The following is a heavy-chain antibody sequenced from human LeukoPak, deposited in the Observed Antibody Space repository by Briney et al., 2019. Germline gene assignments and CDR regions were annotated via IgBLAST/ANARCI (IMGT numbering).Heavy chain of an antibody. CDR2: ISSSSSTI. V-gene: IGHV3-48*01. CDR1: GFTFSSYS. D-gene: IGHD1-26*01. J-gene: IGHJ6*03. CDR3: ARRGRGSYSNYYYMDV. Sequence: PGGSLRLSCAASGFTFSSYSMNWVRQAPGKGLEWVSYISSSSSTIYYADSVKGPFTISRDNAKNSLYLQMNSLRAEDTAVYYCARRGRGSYSNYYYMDVWGRGTTVTVSS.